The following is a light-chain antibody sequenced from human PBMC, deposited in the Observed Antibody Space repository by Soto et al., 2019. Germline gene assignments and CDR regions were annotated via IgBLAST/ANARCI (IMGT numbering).Light chain of an antibody. CDR2: DAS. CDR3: HHYGST. CDR1: QSIGSY. Sequence: ILLTQSPATLSLSLGERATLSCRASQSIGSYLAWYQHKLGQPPRLLIYDASNRATGIPARFSGSGSETDFTLTISRLEPEDLAVYYCHHYGSTFGQGTKVDIK. V-gene: IGKV3-11*01. J-gene: IGKJ1*01.